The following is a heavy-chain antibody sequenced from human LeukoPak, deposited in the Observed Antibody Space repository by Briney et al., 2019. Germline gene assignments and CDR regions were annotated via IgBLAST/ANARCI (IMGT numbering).Heavy chain of an antibody. J-gene: IGHJ4*02. D-gene: IGHD3-3*01. CDR2: IYYSGST. Sequence: PSETLSLTCTVSGGSISSSSYYWGWIRQPPGKGLEWIGSIYYSGSTYYNPSLKSRVTISVDTSKNQFSLNLSSVTAADTAVYYCARRTIFGGDFDYWGQGTLVTVSS. V-gene: IGHV4-39*01. CDR3: ARRTIFGGDFDY. CDR1: GGSISSSSYY.